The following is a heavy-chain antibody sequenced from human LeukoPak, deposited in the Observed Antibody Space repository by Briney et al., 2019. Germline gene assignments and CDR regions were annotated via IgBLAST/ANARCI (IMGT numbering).Heavy chain of an antibody. J-gene: IGHJ4*02. Sequence: PSETLSLTCIVSGGSISSGSHYWGWIRQPPGKGLQWTGSMHYSGITYYNPSLTSRVTISVDTSKNQFSLRLTSVTAADTAVYYCARYPYSDSGVWQALDYWGQGTLVTVSS. CDR2: MHYSGIT. CDR3: ARYPYSDSGVWQALDY. V-gene: IGHV4-39*01. D-gene: IGHD5-12*01. CDR1: GGSISSGSHY.